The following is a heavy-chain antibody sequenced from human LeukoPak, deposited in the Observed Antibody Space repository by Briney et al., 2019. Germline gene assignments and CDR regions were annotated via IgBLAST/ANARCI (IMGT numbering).Heavy chain of an antibody. Sequence: PSQTLSLTCTVSGGSISSGSYYWSWIRQPAGKGLEWIGRIYTSGSTNYNPSLKSRVTISVDTSKNQFSLKLSSVTAADTAVYYCAREAGQHDVYYYYYMDVWGKGTTVTVSS. CDR1: GGSISSGSYY. D-gene: IGHD2-21*01. CDR2: IYTSGST. V-gene: IGHV4-61*02. J-gene: IGHJ6*03. CDR3: AREAGQHDVYYYYYMDV.